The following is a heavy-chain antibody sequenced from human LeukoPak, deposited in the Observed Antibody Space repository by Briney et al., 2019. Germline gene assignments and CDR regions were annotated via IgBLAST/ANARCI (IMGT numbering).Heavy chain of an antibody. D-gene: IGHD6-13*01. CDR3: ARDFIGGSSWP. J-gene: IGHJ4*02. Sequence: SETLSLTCTVSGGSISSYYWSWIRQPPGKGLEGIGYIYYSGSTNYNPSLKSRVTISVDTSKNQFSLKLSSVTAADTAVYYCARDFIGGSSWPWGQGTLVTVSS. V-gene: IGHV4-59*01. CDR1: GGSISSYY. CDR2: IYYSGST.